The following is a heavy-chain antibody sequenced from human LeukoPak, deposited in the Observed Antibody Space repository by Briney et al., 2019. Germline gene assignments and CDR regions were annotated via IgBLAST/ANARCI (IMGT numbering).Heavy chain of an antibody. D-gene: IGHD5-12*01. V-gene: IGHV3-11*01. CDR1: GFTFSDYY. Sequence: GGSLRLSCAASGFTFSDYYMSWIRQAPGKGLEWVAYITSSGDDIYYADSVKGRFTISRDNAKNALFLRMSSLRVEDTATYYCASDIVATSGDFWGQGTLVSVPS. CDR3: ASDIVATSGDF. J-gene: IGHJ4*02. CDR2: ITSSGDDI.